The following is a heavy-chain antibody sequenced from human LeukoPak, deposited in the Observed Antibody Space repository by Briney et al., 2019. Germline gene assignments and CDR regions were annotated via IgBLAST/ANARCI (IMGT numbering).Heavy chain of an antibody. Sequence: GGSLRLSCAASGFTFSSYSMNWAHQAPGKGLEWVSSISSSSSYIYYADSVKGRFTISRDNAKNSLYLQMNSLRAEDTAVYYCARDRLLMVYAMIDYWGQGTLVTVSS. CDR2: ISSSSSYI. CDR1: GFTFSSYS. CDR3: ARDRLLMVYAMIDY. D-gene: IGHD2-8*01. V-gene: IGHV3-21*01. J-gene: IGHJ4*02.